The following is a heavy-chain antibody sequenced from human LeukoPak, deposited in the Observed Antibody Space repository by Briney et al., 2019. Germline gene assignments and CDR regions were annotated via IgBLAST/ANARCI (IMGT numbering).Heavy chain of an antibody. Sequence: GASVKVSCKASGYTFTGDYIHWVRHAPGQGLEWMGLTNPKSGGTIYAQKFQGRVTMTRDTSITTFYMELARLRSDDTALYYCARDRGIPGPGNAFDIWGQGTMVTVSS. V-gene: IGHV1-2*02. CDR3: ARDRGIPGPGNAFDI. CDR1: GYTFTGDY. D-gene: IGHD6-13*01. CDR2: TNPKSGGT. J-gene: IGHJ3*02.